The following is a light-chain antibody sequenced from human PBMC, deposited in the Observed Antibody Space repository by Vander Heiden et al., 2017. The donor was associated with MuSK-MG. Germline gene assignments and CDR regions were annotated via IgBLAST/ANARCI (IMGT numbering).Light chain of an antibody. CDR2: DTS. V-gene: IGLV7-46*01. CDR1: TGAVTSGHY. CDR3: LLSYSGAWV. J-gene: IGLJ3*02. Sequence: QAVVTQEPSLTVSPGGTVTLTCGSSTGAVTSGHYPYWFQQKPGQAPRTLSYDTSNKHSWTPARFSGSLLGGKAALTLSGAQPEEEAEYYCLLSYSGAWVFGGGTKLTVL.